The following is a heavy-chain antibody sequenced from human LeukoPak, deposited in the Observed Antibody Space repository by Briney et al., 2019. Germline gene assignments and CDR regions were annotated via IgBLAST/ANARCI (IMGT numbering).Heavy chain of an antibody. J-gene: IGHJ4*02. CDR1: GFTFSNYW. CDR2: IKEDGSDK. CDR3: ARNSGWFRFDY. Sequence: GGSLRLSCAASGFTFSNYWMDWVRQSPGKGLEWVANIKEDGSDKYYVDSVKGRFTISRDNAKDSLYLQMNSLRAEDTAVYYCARNSGWFRFDYWGQGTLVTVSS. D-gene: IGHD6-19*01. V-gene: IGHV3-7*03.